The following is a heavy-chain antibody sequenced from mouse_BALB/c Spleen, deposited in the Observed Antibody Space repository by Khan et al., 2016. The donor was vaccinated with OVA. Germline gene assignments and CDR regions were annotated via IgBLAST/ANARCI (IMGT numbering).Heavy chain of an antibody. V-gene: IGHV1-7*01. CDR2: INPSTDYT. CDR1: GYTFTNYW. Sequence: QIQLVQSGAELAKPGASVKMSCKASGYTFTNYWMHWVKQRPGQGLEWIGYINPSTDYTEYNQKFKDKASLTADKSSSTAYMQLTSLTSEDSALYYCVNHGSSSAWFTYWGQGTLGTVSA. CDR3: VNHGSSSAWFTY. D-gene: IGHD1-1*01. J-gene: IGHJ3*01.